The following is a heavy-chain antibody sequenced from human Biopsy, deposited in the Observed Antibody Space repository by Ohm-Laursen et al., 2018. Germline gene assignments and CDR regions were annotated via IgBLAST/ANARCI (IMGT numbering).Heavy chain of an antibody. CDR2: ISGGGTI. Sequence: GSLRLSCTASGFSFSDYHMRWIRQAPGRGLEWVSYISGGGTIYYGDPMKGRVTISRDNAKNSLYLQMHSLRAEDTAVYYCARDTRWSPYSMDVWGQGTTVTVSS. V-gene: IGHV3-11*01. J-gene: IGHJ6*02. CDR3: ARDTRWSPYSMDV. CDR1: GFSFSDYH. D-gene: IGHD4-23*01.